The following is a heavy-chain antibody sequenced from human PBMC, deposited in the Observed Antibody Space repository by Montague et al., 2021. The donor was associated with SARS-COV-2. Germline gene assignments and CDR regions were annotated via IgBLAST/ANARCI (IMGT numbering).Heavy chain of an antibody. V-gene: IGHV4-39*01. J-gene: IGHJ4*02. CDR2: IYYSGST. CDR3: ARLHCSSTSCYYLFFAETSHFDY. Sequence: SETLSLTCTVSGGSISSAYFYWGWIRQPPGKGLEWIGSIYYSGSTYYNPSLKSRVTISVDTSKNQFSLKLSSVTAADTAVYYCARLHCSSTSCYYLFFAETSHFDYWGQGTLVTVSS. D-gene: IGHD2-2*01. CDR1: GGSISSAYFY.